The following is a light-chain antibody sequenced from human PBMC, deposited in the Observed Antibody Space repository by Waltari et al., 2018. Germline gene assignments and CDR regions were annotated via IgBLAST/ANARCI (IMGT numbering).Light chain of an antibody. J-gene: IGKJ2*01. CDR2: AAS. CDR1: QDISNW. Sequence: DIQMTQSPSSVSASSGDRVTVTCRASQDISNWLAWYQQRPGEAPKLLIYAASILQSGVPSRFSGSGSGSDFTLTITSLQPDDFGSYHCQQVNSYHFTFGQGTKLEI. CDR3: QQVNSYHFT. V-gene: IGKV1D-12*01.